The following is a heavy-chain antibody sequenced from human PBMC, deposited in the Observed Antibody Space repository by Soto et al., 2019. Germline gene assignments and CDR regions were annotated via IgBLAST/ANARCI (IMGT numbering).Heavy chain of an antibody. V-gene: IGHV1-69*01. Sequence: QVQLVQSGAEVKKPGSSVKVSCKASGVTFSSYAISWVRQAPGQGLEWLGGIIPIFGTANYAQKFQGRDTITADESTSTAYMELSSLRSEDTAVYYCARDANGYNPNYDFDYWGQGTLVTVSS. D-gene: IGHD6-25*01. CDR1: GVTFSSYA. J-gene: IGHJ4*02. CDR2: IIPIFGTA. CDR3: ARDANGYNPNYDFDY.